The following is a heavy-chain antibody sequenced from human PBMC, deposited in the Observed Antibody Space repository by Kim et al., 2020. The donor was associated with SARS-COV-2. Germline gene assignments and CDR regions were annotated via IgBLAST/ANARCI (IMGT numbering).Heavy chain of an antibody. CDR3: AKDPARNLPLMSYFDY. Sequence: GGSLRLSCAASGFTFTSYGLHWVRQAPGKGLEWVAVIWYDGSHKYYADSVRGRFTISRDNSKNTLYLQMNSLRAEDTAVYYCAKDPARNLPLMSYFDYWGQGTLVTVSS. CDR1: GFTFTSYG. D-gene: IGHD2-2*01. CDR2: IWYDGSHK. V-gene: IGHV3-33*06. J-gene: IGHJ4*02.